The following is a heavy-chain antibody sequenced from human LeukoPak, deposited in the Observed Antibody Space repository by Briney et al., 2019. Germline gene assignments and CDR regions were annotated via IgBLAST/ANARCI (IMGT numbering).Heavy chain of an antibody. Sequence: PSETLSLTCAVYGGSFSGYYWSWIRQPPGKGLEWIGEINHSGSTNYNPSLKSRVTISVDTSKNQFSLKLSSVTAADTAVYYCARELLGYYDMNPYFDYWGQGTLVTVSS. CDR2: INHSGST. J-gene: IGHJ4*02. CDR1: GGSFSGYY. D-gene: IGHD3-22*01. CDR3: ARELLGYYDMNPYFDY. V-gene: IGHV4-34*01.